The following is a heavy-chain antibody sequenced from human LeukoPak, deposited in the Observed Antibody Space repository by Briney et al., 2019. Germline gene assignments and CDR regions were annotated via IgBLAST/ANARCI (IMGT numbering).Heavy chain of an antibody. CDR3: ASDRSSEWHFVY. J-gene: IGHJ4*02. Sequence: GESLKISCKGTGYSFTSYWISWVRQMPGKGLEWMGRIDPSDSYTNYSPSFQGHVTISADKSISTAYLQWSSLKAKDTAMYYCASDRSSEWHFVYWGQGTLVTVSS. CDR1: GYSFTSYW. V-gene: IGHV5-10-1*01. D-gene: IGHD3-3*01. CDR2: IDPSDSYT.